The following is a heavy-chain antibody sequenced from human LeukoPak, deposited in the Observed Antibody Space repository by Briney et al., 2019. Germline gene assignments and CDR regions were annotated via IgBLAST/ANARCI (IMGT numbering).Heavy chain of an antibody. J-gene: IGHJ3*02. V-gene: IGHV4-34*01. Sequence: SETLSLTCAVYGGSFSGYYWSWIRQPPGKGLEWIGEINHSGSTNYNPSLKSRVAISVDTSNNQFSLKVNSVSAADTAIYFCARRTSPHGFDIWGQGTMVTVSS. CDR3: ARRTSPHGFDI. D-gene: IGHD1-14*01. CDR2: INHSGST. CDR1: GGSFSGYY.